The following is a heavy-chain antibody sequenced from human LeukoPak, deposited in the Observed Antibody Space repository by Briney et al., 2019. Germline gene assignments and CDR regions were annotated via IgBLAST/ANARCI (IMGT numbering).Heavy chain of an antibody. V-gene: IGHV4-34*01. J-gene: IGHJ1*01. Sequence: PSETLSLTCAVYGGSFSGYYWSWIRQPPGKGLEWIGEINHSGSTNYNPSLKSRVTISVDTSKNQFSLKLSSVTAADTAVYYCASVVVTASAEYFQHWGQGTLVTVSS. CDR1: GGSFSGYY. D-gene: IGHD2-21*02. CDR2: INHSGST. CDR3: ASVVVTASAEYFQH.